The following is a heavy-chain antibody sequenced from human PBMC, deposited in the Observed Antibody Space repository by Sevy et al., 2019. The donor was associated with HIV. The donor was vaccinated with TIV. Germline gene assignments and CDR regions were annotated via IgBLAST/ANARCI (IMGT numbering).Heavy chain of an antibody. CDR2: MKQDGSEK. V-gene: IGHV3-7*01. CDR1: GFTFSTYW. J-gene: IGHJ4*02. CDR3: VRAGEGGYSYSLDS. Sequence: GGSLRLSCAASGFTFSTYWMSWVRQAPGKGLEWVATMKQDGSEKDYVDSVKGRFTISRDKAKNSLYLQMNSLRGEDTAVYYCVRAGEGGYSYSLDSWGQGTLVTVSS. D-gene: IGHD5-18*01.